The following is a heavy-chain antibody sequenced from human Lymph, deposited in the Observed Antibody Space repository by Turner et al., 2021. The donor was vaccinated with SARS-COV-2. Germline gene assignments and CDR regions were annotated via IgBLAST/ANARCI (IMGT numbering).Heavy chain of an antibody. CDR1: GFTVSYNY. J-gene: IGHJ6*02. Sequence: EVQLVESGGGVLPPGASLGLAFAASGFTVSYNYMTWVRQAPGKGVEWGSVIYSGGSTYYADSVKGRFTISRDSSKNTLYLQMNSVRAEDTAVYYCARDLMEVGGMDVWGQGTTVTVSS. CDR3: ARDLMEVGGMDV. CDR2: IYSGGST. D-gene: IGHD3-3*01. V-gene: IGHV3-53*01.